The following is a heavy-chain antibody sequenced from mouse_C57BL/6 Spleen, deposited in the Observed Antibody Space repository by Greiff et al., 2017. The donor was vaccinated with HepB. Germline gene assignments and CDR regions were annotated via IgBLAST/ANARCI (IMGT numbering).Heavy chain of an antibody. J-gene: IGHJ2*01. CDR1: GYTFTSYW. V-gene: IGHV1-64*01. CDR2: IHPNSGST. CDR3: ARSYYGFDY. Sequence: QVQLKQSGAELVKPGASVKLSCKASGYTFTSYWMHWVKQRPGQGLEWIGMIHPNSGSTNYNEKFKSKATLTVDKSSSTAYMQLSSLTSEDSAVYYCARSYYGFDYWGQGTTLTVSS. D-gene: IGHD1-1*01.